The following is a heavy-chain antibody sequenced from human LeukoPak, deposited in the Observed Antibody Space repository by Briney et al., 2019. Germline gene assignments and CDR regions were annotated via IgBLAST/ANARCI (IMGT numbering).Heavy chain of an antibody. J-gene: IGHJ4*02. D-gene: IGHD7-27*01. CDR1: GGSISSYY. V-gene: IGHV4-59*01. Sequence: PSETLSLTCTVSGGSISSYYWSWIRQPPGKGLEWIGYIYYSGSTNYNPSLKSRVTISVDTSKNQFSLKLSSVTAADTAVYYCARTIQTGDLDYWGQGTLVTVSS. CDR2: IYYSGST. CDR3: ARTIQTGDLDY.